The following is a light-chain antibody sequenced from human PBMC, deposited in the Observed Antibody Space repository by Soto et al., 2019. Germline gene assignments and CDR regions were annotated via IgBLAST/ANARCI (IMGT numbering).Light chain of an antibody. CDR2: DVS. Sequence: QSVLTQPASVSGSPGQSITISCTGTSSDVGGYNYVSWYQQHPGKAPKLMIYDVSNRPSGVSSRFSGSKSGNTASLAISGLQAEDEADYYCSSYTSSSTLCVFGSGTKVNDL. V-gene: IGLV2-14*01. CDR1: SSDVGGYNY. CDR3: SSYTSSSTLCV. J-gene: IGLJ1*01.